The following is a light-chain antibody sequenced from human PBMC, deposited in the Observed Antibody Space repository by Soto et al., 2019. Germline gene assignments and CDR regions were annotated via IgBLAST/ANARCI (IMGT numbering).Light chain of an antibody. Sequence: QSVLAQPASVSGSRGQSITISCTETSSDVGRYNYVSWFQQHPGKVPKLIIYDVSNWPSGVSDRFSGSKSGNTASLTISGLQPEDEADYYCSSFTSSSTFVFGTGTKVTVL. CDR1: SSDVGRYNY. V-gene: IGLV2-14*03. J-gene: IGLJ1*01. CDR2: DVS. CDR3: SSFTSSSTFV.